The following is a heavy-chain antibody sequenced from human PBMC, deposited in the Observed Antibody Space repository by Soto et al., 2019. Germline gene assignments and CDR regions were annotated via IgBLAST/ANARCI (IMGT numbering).Heavy chain of an antibody. CDR3: GRNRVPVN. CDR2: VDYSGGT. D-gene: IGHD1-1*01. J-gene: IGHJ1*01. V-gene: IGHV4-59*01. Sequence: QVQLQESGPGLVKPSETLSLTCTVSGSSFRNYYWSWSRQPPGKGLEWIGYVDYSGGTNYNPSLMSRVTMAIDTSNSQFSLRLACLTAAVTAVYCCGRNRVPVNWGQGSLVTVAS. CDR1: GSSFRNYY.